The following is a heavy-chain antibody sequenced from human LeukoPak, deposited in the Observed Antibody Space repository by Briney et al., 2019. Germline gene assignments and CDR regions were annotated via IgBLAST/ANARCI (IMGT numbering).Heavy chain of an antibody. CDR2: IWDEGSNK. CDR1: GFTFSSYG. J-gene: IGHJ6*02. V-gene: IGHV3-33*01. CDR3: ARGQVVVAATRRSVYGMDV. D-gene: IGHD2-15*01. Sequence: GGSLRLSCAASGFTFSSYGMHWVRQAPGKGLEWVAVIWDEGSNKYYADSVKGRLTISRDNSKNTLYLQMNSLRAEDTAVYYCARGQVVVAATRRSVYGMDVWGQGTTVTVSS.